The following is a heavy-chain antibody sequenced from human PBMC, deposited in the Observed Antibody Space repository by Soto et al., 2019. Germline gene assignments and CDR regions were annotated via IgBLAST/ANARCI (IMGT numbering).Heavy chain of an antibody. CDR2: IKQDGNEK. CDR1: GFNFNQYW. Sequence: EVQLLGSGGGLVQPGGSLRLSCAASGFNFNQYWMSWVRQAPGQGLEWVANIKQDGNEKYYVDSVKGRFTISRDNAKNSLFLQMNSLRAEDTAIYYCATMGSPQMHSPSLYYYFDFWGQGTLVTVSS. CDR3: ATMGSPQMHSPSLYYYFDF. D-gene: IGHD3-16*01. V-gene: IGHV3-7*03. J-gene: IGHJ4*02.